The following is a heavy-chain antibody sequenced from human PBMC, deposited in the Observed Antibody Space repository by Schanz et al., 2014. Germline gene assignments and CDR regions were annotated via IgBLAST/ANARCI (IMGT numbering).Heavy chain of an antibody. J-gene: IGHJ3*02. D-gene: IGHD4-17*01. CDR2: ISYSGST. CDR3: ARDRGHGDLPGDI. CDR1: GGSISSGGYY. Sequence: QVQLQESGPGLVKPSQTLSLTCTVSGGSISSGGYYWSWIRQHPGKGLEWIGFISYSGSTYYNPSLKSRVTISVDTSKNQFSRNLSSATAADTAVYYCARDRGHGDLPGDIWGQGTMVTVSS. V-gene: IGHV4-31*03.